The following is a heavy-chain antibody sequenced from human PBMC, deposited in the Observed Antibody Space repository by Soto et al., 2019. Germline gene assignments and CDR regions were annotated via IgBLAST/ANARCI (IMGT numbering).Heavy chain of an antibody. CDR1: GFTFSSYA. CDR2: ISGSGGST. CDR3: AKKIVAAAGTVLYGMDV. V-gene: IGHV3-23*01. Sequence: GGSLRLSCAASGFTFSSYAMSWVRQAPGKGLEWVSAISGSGGSTYYADSVKGRFTISRDNSKNTLYLQMNSLRAEDTAVYYCAKKIVAAAGTVLYGMDVWGQGTTVTVSS. J-gene: IGHJ6*02. D-gene: IGHD6-13*01.